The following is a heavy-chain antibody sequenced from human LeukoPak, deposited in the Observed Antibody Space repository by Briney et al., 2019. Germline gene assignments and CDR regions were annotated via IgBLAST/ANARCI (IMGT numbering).Heavy chain of an antibody. V-gene: IGHV3-20*04. CDR1: GFTFDDYG. CDR2: INWNGGST. J-gene: IGHJ4*02. D-gene: IGHD6-13*01. CDR3: ARDAHSSSWRAKYFDY. Sequence: GGSLRLSCAASGFTFDDYGMSWVRHAPGKGLEWVSGINWNGGSTVYADSVKGRFTISRDNAKNSLYLQMNSLRAEDTALYYCARDAHSSSWRAKYFDYWGQGTLVTVSS.